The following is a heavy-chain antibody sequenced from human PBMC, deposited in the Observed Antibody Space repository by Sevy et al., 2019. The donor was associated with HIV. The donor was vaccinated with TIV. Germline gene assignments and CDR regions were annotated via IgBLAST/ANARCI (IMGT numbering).Heavy chain of an antibody. CDR1: GFTFSSYE. D-gene: IGHD3-3*01. CDR3: ARTIFGYYFDY. V-gene: IGHV3-48*03. Sequence: GGSLRLSCLASGFTFSSYEINWVRQAPGKGLEWIAFISSSGTTIYYADSVKGRFAISKDNARNSLFLQMNSLRAEDTAVYYCARTIFGYYFDYWGQGALVTVSS. CDR2: ISSSGTTI. J-gene: IGHJ4*02.